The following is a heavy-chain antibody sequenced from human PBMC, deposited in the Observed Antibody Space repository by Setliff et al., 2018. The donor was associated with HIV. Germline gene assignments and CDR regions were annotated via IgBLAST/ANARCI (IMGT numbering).Heavy chain of an antibody. V-gene: IGHV3-7*01. CDR2: IKQDGSEK. J-gene: IGHJ6*02. CDR3: ARAAHYNGLDV. Sequence: ETLSLTCNVSGFTFSDHYMDWVRQAPGKGLEWVANIKQDGSEKYYVDSVKGRLTISRDNTKNTVYLQMDSLRAEDTAVYYCARAAHYNGLDVWGQGTTVTVSS. CDR1: GFTFSDHY. D-gene: IGHD3-10*01.